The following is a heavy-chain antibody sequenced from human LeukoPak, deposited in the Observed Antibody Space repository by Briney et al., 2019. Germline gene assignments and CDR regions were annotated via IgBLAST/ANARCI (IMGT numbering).Heavy chain of an antibody. CDR3: ARGYSRYIVVVPADDAFDI. J-gene: IGHJ3*02. CDR2: IHYSGNT. Sequence: SETLSLTCTVSGDSISGSSYYWGWIRQPPGKGLQWIGSIHYSGNTYYHPSLKSRVTISVDTSKNQFSLKLSSVTASDTAVYYCARGYSRYIVVVPADDAFDIWGQGTMVTVSS. CDR1: GDSISGSSYY. V-gene: IGHV4-39*01. D-gene: IGHD2-2*01.